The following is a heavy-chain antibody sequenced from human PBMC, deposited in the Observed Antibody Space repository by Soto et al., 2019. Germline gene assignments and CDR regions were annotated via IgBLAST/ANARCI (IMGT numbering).Heavy chain of an antibody. CDR2: IIPILGTA. CDR3: ARFVTIFGVGYGMDV. CDR1: GGTFSSYA. V-gene: IGHV1-69*13. J-gene: IGHJ6*02. D-gene: IGHD3-3*01. Sequence: ASVKVSCKASGGTFSSYAISWVRQAPGQGLEWMGGIIPILGTANYAQKFQGRVTITADESTSTAYMELSRLRSDDTAVYYCARFVTIFGVGYGMDVWGQGTTVTVSS.